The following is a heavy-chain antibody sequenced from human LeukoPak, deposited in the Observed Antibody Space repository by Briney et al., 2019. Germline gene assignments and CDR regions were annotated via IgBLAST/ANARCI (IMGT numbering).Heavy chain of an antibody. CDR1: GFSFSSYP. Sequence: GGSLRLSCAASGFSFSSYPMSWVRQAPGKGLEWVSVIGVSAATTYHADSVKGRFTISRDNSKNTLFLQMNSLRAEDTSVYYCTKSQAASTLRSFDYWGQGTLVTVSS. V-gene: IGHV3-23*01. D-gene: IGHD2-15*01. CDR2: IGVSAATT. J-gene: IGHJ4*02. CDR3: TKSQAASTLRSFDY.